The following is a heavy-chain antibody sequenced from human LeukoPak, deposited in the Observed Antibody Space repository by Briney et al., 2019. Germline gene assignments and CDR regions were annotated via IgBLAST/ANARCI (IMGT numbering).Heavy chain of an antibody. Sequence: SETLSLTCAVYGGSFSGYYWSWIRQPPGKGLEWIGEINHSGSTNCNPSLKSRVTISVDTSKNQFSLKLSSVTAADTAVYYCARGQQLVPFDYWGQGTLVTVSS. J-gene: IGHJ4*02. CDR3: ARGQQLVPFDY. CDR1: GGSFSGYY. V-gene: IGHV4-34*01. CDR2: INHSGST. D-gene: IGHD6-13*01.